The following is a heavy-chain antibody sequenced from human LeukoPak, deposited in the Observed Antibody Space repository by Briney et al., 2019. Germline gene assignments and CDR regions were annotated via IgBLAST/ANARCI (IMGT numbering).Heavy chain of an antibody. CDR3: TTRYTYGYWYFDL. CDR2: IKGKTDGGTT. V-gene: IGHV3-15*01. CDR1: GLTFSNAW. J-gene: IGHJ2*01. D-gene: IGHD5-18*01. Sequence: GGSLRLSCAASGLTFSNAWMSWVRQAPGKGLEWVGRIKGKTDGGTTDYAAPVKVRFTISRDDSKNTLYLQMNSLKTEETAVYYCTTRYTYGYWYFDLWGRGTLVTVSS.